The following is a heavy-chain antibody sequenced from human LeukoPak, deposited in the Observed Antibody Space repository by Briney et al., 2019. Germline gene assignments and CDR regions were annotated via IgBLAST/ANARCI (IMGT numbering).Heavy chain of an antibody. J-gene: IGHJ3*02. Sequence: GGSLRLSCAASGFTFSSYAMSWVRQAPGKGLEWVSAISGSGGSTYYAGSVKGRFTISRDNSKNTLYLQMNSLRAEDTAVYYCAKDQAGVITLDAFDIWGQGTMVTVSS. CDR3: AKDQAGVITLDAFDI. CDR1: GFTFSSYA. CDR2: ISGSGGST. V-gene: IGHV3-23*01. D-gene: IGHD3-22*01.